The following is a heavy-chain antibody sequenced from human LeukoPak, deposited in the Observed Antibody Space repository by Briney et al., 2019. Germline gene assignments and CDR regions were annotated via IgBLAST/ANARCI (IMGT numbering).Heavy chain of an antibody. Sequence: ASVKVSCKASGYTFTGYYMRWVRQAPGQGLEWMGWINPNSGGTNYAQKFQGRVTMTRDTSISTAYMELSRLRSDDTAVYYCAREAAAALLWDYWGQGTLVTVSS. J-gene: IGHJ4*02. CDR1: GYTFTGYY. D-gene: IGHD6-13*01. CDR3: AREAAAALLWDY. V-gene: IGHV1-2*02. CDR2: INPNSGGT.